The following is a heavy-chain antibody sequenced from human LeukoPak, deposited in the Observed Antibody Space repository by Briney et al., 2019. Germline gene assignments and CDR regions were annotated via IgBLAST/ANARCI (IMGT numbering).Heavy chain of an antibody. D-gene: IGHD6-19*01. CDR3: AGHSSSGWYYFDY. J-gene: IGHJ4*02. V-gene: IGHV5-51*01. Sequence: GESLKISCKGSGYSFTSCWIGWVRQMPGKGLEWMGIIYPGDSDTRYSPSFQGQVTISADKSISTAYLQWSSLKASDTAMYYCAGHSSSGWYYFDYWGQGTLVTVSS. CDR1: GYSFTSCW. CDR2: IYPGDSDT.